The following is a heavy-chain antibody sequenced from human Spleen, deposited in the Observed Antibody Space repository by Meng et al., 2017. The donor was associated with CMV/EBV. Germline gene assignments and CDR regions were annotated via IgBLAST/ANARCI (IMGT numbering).Heavy chain of an antibody. CDR2: IKQDGSER. Sequence: ETLSLTCTVSGGSVSSSSYYWGWVRRPPGKGLEWVANIKQDGSERYYVDSVKGRFTISRDNSKNSLYLQMNSLRAEDTAVYYCARDFDYWGQGTRVTVSS. CDR3: ARDFDY. J-gene: IGHJ4*02. V-gene: IGHV3-7*01. CDR1: GGSVSSSSYY.